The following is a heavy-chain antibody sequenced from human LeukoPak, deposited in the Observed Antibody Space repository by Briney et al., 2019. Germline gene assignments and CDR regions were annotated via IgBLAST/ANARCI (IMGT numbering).Heavy chain of an antibody. CDR1: GFTFSTYA. CDR3: AKTYYYDTSGSHYLDN. V-gene: IGHV3-23*01. CDR2: ISGSGDSG. Sequence: PGGSLRLSCAASGFTFSTYAMSWVRQAPGKGLEWVSVISGSGDSGSYADSVNGRFTISRDNSQKTLYLQMNSLRAEDTAIYYCAKTYYYDTSGSHYLDNWGQGTLVTVSS. D-gene: IGHD3-22*01. J-gene: IGHJ4*02.